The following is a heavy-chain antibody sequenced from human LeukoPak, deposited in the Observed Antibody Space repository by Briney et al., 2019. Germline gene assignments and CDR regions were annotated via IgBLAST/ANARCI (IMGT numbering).Heavy chain of an antibody. V-gene: IGHV1-2*02. J-gene: IGHJ4*02. CDR1: GYTFTGYY. CDR3: ARGADIVVVGSLDY. Sequence: ASVKVSCKASGYTFTGYYMHWVRQAPGQGLEWMGWINPNSGGTNYAQKFQGRVTMTRDTSISTAYMELSRLRSDNTAVYYCARGADIVVVGSLDYWGQGTLVTVSS. CDR2: INPNSGGT. D-gene: IGHD2-15*01.